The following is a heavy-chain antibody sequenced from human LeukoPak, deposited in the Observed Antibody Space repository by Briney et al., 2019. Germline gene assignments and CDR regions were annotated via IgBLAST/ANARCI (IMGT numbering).Heavy chain of an antibody. CDR2: INPNSGGT. V-gene: IGHV1-2*02. CDR1: GYTFTGYY. CDR3: ARDKGYATSPLYYFDY. J-gene: IGHJ4*02. D-gene: IGHD1-26*01. Sequence: ASVKVSCKASGYTFTGYYMHWVRQAPGQGLEWMGWINPNSGGTNYAQKFQGRVTMTRDTSISTAYMELSRLRSDDTAVYYCARDKGYATSPLYYFDYWGQGTLVTVSS.